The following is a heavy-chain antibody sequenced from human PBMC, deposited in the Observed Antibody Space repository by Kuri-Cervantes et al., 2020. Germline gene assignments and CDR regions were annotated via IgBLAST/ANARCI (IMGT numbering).Heavy chain of an antibody. CDR3: ARQIVYCTNGVCYDGMDV. CDR2: IVVGSGDT. Sequence: SVKVSCKAPGFTFTSSAVQWVRQARGQRLEWIGWIVVGSGDTNYAQKFQERVTITRDMSTSTAYMALSSLRSEDTAVDYCARQIVYCTNGVCYDGMDVWGQGTTVTVSS. D-gene: IGHD2-8*01. J-gene: IGHJ6*02. V-gene: IGHV1-58*01. CDR1: GFTFTSSA.